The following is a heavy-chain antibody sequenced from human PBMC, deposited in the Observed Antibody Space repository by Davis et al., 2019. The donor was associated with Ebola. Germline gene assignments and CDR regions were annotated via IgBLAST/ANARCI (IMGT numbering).Heavy chain of an antibody. CDR1: GFTFSSYS. D-gene: IGHD3-10*01. J-gene: IGHJ6*02. Sequence: GGSLRLSCAASGFTFSSYSMNWVRQAPGKGLEWVSYISSSSSTIYYADSVKGRFTISRDNAKNSLYLQMNSLRDEDTAVYYCARYPIYGPGSISEPYYYYGMDVWGQGTTVTVSS. CDR2: ISSSSSTI. CDR3: ARYPIYGPGSISEPYYYYGMDV. V-gene: IGHV3-48*02.